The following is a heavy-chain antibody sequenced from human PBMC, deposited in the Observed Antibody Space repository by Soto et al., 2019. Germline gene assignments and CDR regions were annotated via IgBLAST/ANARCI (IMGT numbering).Heavy chain of an antibody. Sequence: QVQLVESGGGVVQPGRSLRLSCAASGFSFSTYAMHWVRQTPGKGLEVVAVISYDGDHKYYTDSVKGRFTISRDNSKNTLYLLMNSLRSEDTAIYYCARDPAPQDNDNFTGYFHFDYWGQGTLVTVSS. J-gene: IGHJ4*02. CDR2: ISYDGDHK. CDR3: ARDPAPQDNDNFTGYFHFDY. CDR1: GFSFSTYA. D-gene: IGHD3-9*01. V-gene: IGHV3-30-3*01.